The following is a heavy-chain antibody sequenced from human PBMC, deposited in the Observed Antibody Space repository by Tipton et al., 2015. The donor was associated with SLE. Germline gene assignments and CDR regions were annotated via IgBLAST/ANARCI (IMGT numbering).Heavy chain of an antibody. CDR3: ASPYGSGSYYNPFDY. CDR1: GGSISSYY. CDR2: IYYSGST. V-gene: IGHV4-59*12. D-gene: IGHD3-10*01. J-gene: IGHJ4*02. Sequence: TLSLTCTVSGGSISSYYWSWIRQPPGKGLEWIGYIYYSGSTNYNPSLKSRVTISVDTSKNQFSLKLSSVTAADTAVYYCASPYGSGSYYNPFDYWGQGTLVTVSS.